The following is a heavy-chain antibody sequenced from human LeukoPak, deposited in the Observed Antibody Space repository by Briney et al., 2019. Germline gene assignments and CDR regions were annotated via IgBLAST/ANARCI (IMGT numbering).Heavy chain of an antibody. CDR2: IRYDGSNK. J-gene: IGHJ4*02. V-gene: IGHV3-30*02. CDR1: GFTFSSYG. Sequence: GGSLRLSCAASGFTFSSYGMHWVRQAPGKGLEWVTFIRYDGSNKYYADSVKGRFTISRDNSKNTLYLQMNSLRAEDTAVYYCARNNFYDSSGYPYLFDYWGQGTLVTVSS. CDR3: ARNNFYDSSGYPYLFDY. D-gene: IGHD3-22*01.